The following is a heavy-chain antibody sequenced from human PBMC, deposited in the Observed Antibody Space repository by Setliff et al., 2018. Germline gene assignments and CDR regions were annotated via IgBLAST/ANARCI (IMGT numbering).Heavy chain of an antibody. CDR3: ARMAGSCGPTNCYGHLDY. D-gene: IGHD2-2*01. Sequence: ASVKVSCKAFGYTFTRYAIHWVRQAPGQRPEWMGWINAANGNTKYSEEFQGRVTITSDTSATASYLELSSLRSEDVSIYYCARMAGSCGPTNCYGHLDYWGQGTLVTVSS. CDR1: GYTFTRYA. CDR2: INAANGNT. V-gene: IGHV1-3*03. J-gene: IGHJ4*02.